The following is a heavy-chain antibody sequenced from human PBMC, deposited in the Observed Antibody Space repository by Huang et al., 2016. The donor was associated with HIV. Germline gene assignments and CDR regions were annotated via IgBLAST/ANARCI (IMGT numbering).Heavy chain of an antibody. CDR3: AKPPSISSKYFQH. V-gene: IGHV3-23*01. D-gene: IGHD3-3*02. J-gene: IGHJ1*01. CDR1: GFTFSSYA. Sequence: EVQLLESGGGLVQPGGSLRLSCDASGFTFSSYAMSWVRQAPGKGLEGVSGISGSGGSTYYADSVKGRFTISRDNSKNTLYLQMNSLRAEDTAVYYCAKPPSISSKYFQHWGQGTLVTVSS. CDR2: ISGSGGST.